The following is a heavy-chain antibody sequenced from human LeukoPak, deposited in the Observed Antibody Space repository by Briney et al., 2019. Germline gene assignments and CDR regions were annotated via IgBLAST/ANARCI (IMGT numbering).Heavy chain of an antibody. D-gene: IGHD5-12*01. J-gene: IGHJ4*02. Sequence: ASETLSLTCAVYGGSFSGYYWSWIRQPPGKGLEWIGEINHSGSTNYNPSLKSRVTISVDTSKNQFSLKLSSVTAADTAVYYCAREVGNSGYDSEPISGFDYWGQGTLVTVSS. CDR1: GGSFSGYY. CDR3: AREVGNSGYDSEPISGFDY. CDR2: INHSGST. V-gene: IGHV4-34*01.